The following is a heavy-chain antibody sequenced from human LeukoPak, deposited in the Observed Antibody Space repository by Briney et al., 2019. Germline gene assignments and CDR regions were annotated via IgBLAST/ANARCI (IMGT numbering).Heavy chain of an antibody. V-gene: IGHV1-2*02. CDR2: INPNSGGT. CDR3: ARDQGTYTVMVDY. J-gene: IGHJ4*02. Sequence: ASVKVSCKASGYTFTGYYMHWVRQAPGQGLEWMGWINPNSGGTNYAQKLQGRVTMTTDTSTTTAYMELRSLRSDDTAVYYCARDQGTYTVMVDYWGQGTLVTVSS. D-gene: IGHD5-18*01. CDR1: GYTFTGYY.